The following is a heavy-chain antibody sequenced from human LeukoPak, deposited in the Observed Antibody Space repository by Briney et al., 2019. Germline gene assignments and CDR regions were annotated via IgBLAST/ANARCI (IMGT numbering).Heavy chain of an antibody. CDR1: GFTFSSYS. Sequence: PGGSLRLSCAASGFTFSSYSMNWVRQAPGKGLEWVSYISSSSSTIYYADSVKGRFTISRDNAKNSLYLQMNSLRAEDTAVYYCAREIGYYDSSGIDCWGQGTLVTVSS. CDR3: AREIGYYDSSGIDC. J-gene: IGHJ4*02. V-gene: IGHV3-48*04. CDR2: ISSSSSTI. D-gene: IGHD3-22*01.